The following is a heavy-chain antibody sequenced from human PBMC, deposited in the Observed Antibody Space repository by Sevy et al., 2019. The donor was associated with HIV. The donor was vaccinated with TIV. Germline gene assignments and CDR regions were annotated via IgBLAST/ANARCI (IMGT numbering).Heavy chain of an antibody. CDR1: GGSFSGYY. J-gene: IGHJ3*02. CDR3: ARGLFEIITGKLGRAFDI. Sequence: SETLSLTCAVYGGSFSGYYWSWIRQPPGKGLEWIGEINHSGSTNYNPSLKSRVTISVDTSKNQFSLKLSSVTAADTAVYYCARGLFEIITGKLGRAFDIWGQGTMVTVSS. CDR2: INHSGST. D-gene: IGHD1-20*01. V-gene: IGHV4-34*01.